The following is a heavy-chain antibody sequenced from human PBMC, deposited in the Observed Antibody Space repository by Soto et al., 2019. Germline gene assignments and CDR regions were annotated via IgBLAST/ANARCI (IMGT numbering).Heavy chain of an antibody. V-gene: IGHV3-53*04. Sequence: PGGSLRLSCAASGFTVSSNYMSWVRQAPGKGLEWVSVIYSGGSTYYADSVKGRFTISRHNSEITLYLQMNSLRAEDTAVYYCARVQAAAGTRYFQHWGQGTLVPVSS. CDR2: IYSGGST. CDR1: GFTVSSNY. D-gene: IGHD6-13*01. J-gene: IGHJ1*01. CDR3: ARVQAAAGTRYFQH.